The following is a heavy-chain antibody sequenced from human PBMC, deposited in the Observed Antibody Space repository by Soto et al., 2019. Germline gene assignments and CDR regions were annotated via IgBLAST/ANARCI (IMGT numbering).Heavy chain of an antibody. CDR1: GFNFKKFA. Sequence: EVQLLESGGGVVQPGGSLRLSCVASGFNFKKFAMAWVRQAPGEGLEWVSGISCCGGSTSYADSVKGRFSTARDDSKNTLSLQMNGMRVEDTAQYFCAKAAGEQWLIPHLDNWGQGTLVTVS. CDR2: ISCCGGST. V-gene: IGHV3-23*01. D-gene: IGHD6-19*01. CDR3: AKAAGEQWLIPHLDN. J-gene: IGHJ4*02.